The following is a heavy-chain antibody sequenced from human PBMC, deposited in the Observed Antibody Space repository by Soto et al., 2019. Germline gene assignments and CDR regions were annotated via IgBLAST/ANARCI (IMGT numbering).Heavy chain of an antibody. CDR2: INPSGGST. V-gene: IGHV1-46*03. Sequence: ASVKVSCKASGYTFSNYYMHWVRQAPGQGLEWMGIINPSGGSTSYGQKFQGRVTMTRDTSTSTVYMELSTLRSEDTAVYYCARDRDGYNGAFDYWGQGTLVTVSS. D-gene: IGHD5-12*01. CDR3: ARDRDGYNGAFDY. CDR1: GYTFSNYY. J-gene: IGHJ4*02.